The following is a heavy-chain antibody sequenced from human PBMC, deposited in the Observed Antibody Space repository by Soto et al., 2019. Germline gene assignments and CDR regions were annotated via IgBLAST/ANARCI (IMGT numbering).Heavy chain of an antibody. CDR1: GFTFSSYA. D-gene: IGHD6-6*01. Sequence: PGGSLRLSCAASGFTFSSYAMSWVRQAPGKGLEWVSAISGSGGSTYYADSVKGRFTISRDNSKNTLYLQMNSLRAEDTAVYYCAKDQTKQLVLNWFDPWGQGTLVTVSS. J-gene: IGHJ5*02. CDR3: AKDQTKQLVLNWFDP. CDR2: ISGSGGST. V-gene: IGHV3-23*01.